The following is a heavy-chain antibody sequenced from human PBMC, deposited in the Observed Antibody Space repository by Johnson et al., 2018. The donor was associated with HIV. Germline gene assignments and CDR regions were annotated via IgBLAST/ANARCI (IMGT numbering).Heavy chain of an antibody. V-gene: IGHV3-30*02. D-gene: IGHD4-17*01. CDR1: GFTFSSYG. J-gene: IGHJ3*02. Sequence: QVQLVESGGGVVQPGRSLRLSCAASGFTFSSYGMHWVRQAPGKGLEWVAFIRYDGSNKYYADSVKGRFTISRDNSKNTLYLQMGSLRAEDMGAYYCAREDTVTKGSAFDIWGQGTMVTVSS. CDR3: AREDTVTKGSAFDI. CDR2: IRYDGSNK.